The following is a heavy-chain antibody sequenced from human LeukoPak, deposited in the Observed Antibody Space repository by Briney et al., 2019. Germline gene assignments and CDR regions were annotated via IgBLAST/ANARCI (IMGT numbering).Heavy chain of an antibody. CDR1: GYTFTSYY. J-gene: IGHJ6*02. Sequence: GASVKVSCKASGYTFTSYYMHWVRQAPGQGLEWMGIINPSGGSTSYAQKFQGRATMTRDTSTSTVYMELSSLRSEDTAVYYCARGYCSSTSCYYPHYYGMDVWGQGTTVTVSS. CDR2: INPSGGST. V-gene: IGHV1-46*01. D-gene: IGHD2-2*01. CDR3: ARGYCSSTSCYYPHYYGMDV.